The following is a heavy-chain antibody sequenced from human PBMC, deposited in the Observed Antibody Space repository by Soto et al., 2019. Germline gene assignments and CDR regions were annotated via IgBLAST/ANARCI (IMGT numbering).Heavy chain of an antibody. CDR2: IHHSGST. Sequence: QMQLQESGPGLVKPSETLSLTCAVSSASIITEQRWTWVRQPPGKGLEWIGEIHHSGSTNNNPSLRSRVPMSVEKSKNQFSLNLNSVTAADTALYYCARSFGWYAIDHWGQGTLVIVSS. CDR3: ARSFGWYAIDH. V-gene: IGHV4-4*02. J-gene: IGHJ4*02. D-gene: IGHD6-19*01. CDR1: SASIITEQR.